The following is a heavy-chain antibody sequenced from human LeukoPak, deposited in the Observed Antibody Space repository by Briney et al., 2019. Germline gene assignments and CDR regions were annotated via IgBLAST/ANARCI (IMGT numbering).Heavy chain of an antibody. D-gene: IGHD4-11*01. V-gene: IGHV4-34*01. CDR1: GFTVSNAW. J-gene: IGHJ4*02. CDR3: ARRIGSRNDYRVLYYFDY. CDR2: INHSGST. Sequence: GSLRLSCAASGFTVSNAWMNWVRQPPGKGLEWIGEINHSGSTNYNPSLKSRVTISVDTSKNQFSLKLSSVTAADTAVYYCARRIGSRNDYRVLYYFDYWGQGTLVTVSS.